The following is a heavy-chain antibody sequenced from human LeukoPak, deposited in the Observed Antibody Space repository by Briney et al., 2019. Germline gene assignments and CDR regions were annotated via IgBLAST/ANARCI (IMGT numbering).Heavy chain of an antibody. CDR3: ARDAQRGFDYSNSLKY. Sequence: GGSLRLSCAAAGFTFNHYGMPWVRQAPGKGLEWVSVIWSDGTNTYYADSVKGRFTISRVDYEKTVYLQMNSLRPEDTGVYYCARDAQRGFDYSNSLKYWGQGTTVTVSA. CDR2: IWSDGTNT. J-gene: IGHJ4*02. D-gene: IGHD4-11*01. CDR1: GFTFNHYG. V-gene: IGHV3-33*01.